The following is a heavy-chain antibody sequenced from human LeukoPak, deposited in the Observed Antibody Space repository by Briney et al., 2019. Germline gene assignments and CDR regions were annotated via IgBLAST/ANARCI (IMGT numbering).Heavy chain of an antibody. CDR1: GGSISSSSYY. V-gene: IGHV4-39*07. Sequence: KPSETLSLTCTVSGGSISSSSYYWGWIRQPPGKGLEWIGSIYYSGSTYYNPSLKSRVTISVDTSKNQFSLKLSSVTAADTAVYYCARVDMATMAYWGQGTLVTVSS. CDR2: IYYSGST. D-gene: IGHD5-24*01. J-gene: IGHJ4*02. CDR3: ARVDMATMAY.